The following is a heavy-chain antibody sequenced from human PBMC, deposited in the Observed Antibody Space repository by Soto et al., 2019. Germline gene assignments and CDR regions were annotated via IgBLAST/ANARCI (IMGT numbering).Heavy chain of an antibody. CDR2: ISVTSSYI. CDR1: GFTFTSYA. V-gene: IGHV3-21*01. CDR3: ARDVDRTSHLNWFDP. Sequence: PGGSLRLSCAASGFTFTSYAMNWVRQAPGKGLEWVSSISVTSSYIYYADSLRGRFTVSRDIFKNSVYLQMNSLRVEDTAVYYCARDVDRTSHLNWFDPWGQGVMVTVSS. J-gene: IGHJ5*02. D-gene: IGHD5-12*01.